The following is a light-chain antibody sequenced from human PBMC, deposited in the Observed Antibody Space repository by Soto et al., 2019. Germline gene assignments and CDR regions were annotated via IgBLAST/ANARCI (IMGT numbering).Light chain of an antibody. V-gene: IGKV3-11*01. Sequence: EIVLTQSPATLSLSPGERATLSCTASQSVSSYLAWYQQKPCQAPRLLIYDASNRATGIPARFSGSGSGTDFTLTISSLEPEDFAVYYCQQRSNWPLITFGQGTRLEIK. CDR2: DAS. CDR1: QSVSSY. CDR3: QQRSNWPLIT. J-gene: IGKJ5*01.